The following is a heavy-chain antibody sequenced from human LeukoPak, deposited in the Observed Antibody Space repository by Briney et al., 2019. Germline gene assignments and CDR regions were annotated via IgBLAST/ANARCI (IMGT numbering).Heavy chain of an antibody. V-gene: IGHV1-2*02. CDR2: INPNSGGT. Sequence: GASVKVSCKASGYTFTGYYMHWVRQAPGQGLEWMGWINPNSGGTNYAQKFQGRVTMTRDTSISTAYMELSRLRSDDTAVYYCPRGPQGSSWTYYYYGMDVWGQGTTVTVSS. J-gene: IGHJ6*02. CDR1: GYTFTGYY. D-gene: IGHD6-13*01. CDR3: PRGPQGSSWTYYYYGMDV.